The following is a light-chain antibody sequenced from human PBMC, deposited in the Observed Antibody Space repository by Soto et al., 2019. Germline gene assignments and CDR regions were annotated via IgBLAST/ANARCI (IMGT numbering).Light chain of an antibody. Sequence: QSALTQPASVSGSPGQSITISCTGTSSDVGSYNLVSWYQQHPGKAPKLMIYEGSKRPSGVSNRFSGSKSGNTASLTISGLQAEDEADYYCNSYTRFSTYVFGTGTKLTVL. J-gene: IGLJ1*01. CDR2: EGS. CDR1: SSDVGSYNL. CDR3: NSYTRFSTYV. V-gene: IGLV2-14*02.